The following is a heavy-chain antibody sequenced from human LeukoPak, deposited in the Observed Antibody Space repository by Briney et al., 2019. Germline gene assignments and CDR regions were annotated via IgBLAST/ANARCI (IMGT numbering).Heavy chain of an antibody. CDR2: ARNKANSYAT. V-gene: IGHV3-72*01. Sequence: GGSLRLSCAASGFTFSDHYMDWVRQAPGKGLEWVGGARNKANSYATEYAASVKGRFTISRDDSENSLYLQMNSLKTEDTAVYYCARVRYCSSTTCRGAFDIWGQGTMVTVSS. D-gene: IGHD2-2*01. CDR3: ARVRYCSSTTCRGAFDI. J-gene: IGHJ3*02. CDR1: GFTFSDHY.